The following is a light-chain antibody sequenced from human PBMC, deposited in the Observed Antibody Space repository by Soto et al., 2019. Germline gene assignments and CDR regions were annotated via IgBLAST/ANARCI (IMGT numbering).Light chain of an antibody. Sequence: QSALTQPASVSGSPGQSITISCTGTSSDVGGYNYVSRYQQHPGEAPKLMIYDVSNRPSGVSDRFSGSKSGNTASLTISGLQAEDEADYYCSSYTTSGTQVFGGGIKLTVL. CDR3: SSYTTSGTQV. CDR2: DVS. J-gene: IGLJ2*01. V-gene: IGLV2-14*01. CDR1: SSDVGGYNY.